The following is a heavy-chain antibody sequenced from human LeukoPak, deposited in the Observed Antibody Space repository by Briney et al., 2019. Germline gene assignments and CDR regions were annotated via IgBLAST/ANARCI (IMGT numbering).Heavy chain of an antibody. Sequence: PGGSLRLSYAASGFTVSSNYMSWVRQAPGKGLEWVSVFYGSGSTYYADSVKGRFTISRDNSKNTLYLQMNSLRAEDTAVFYCARGFGSGSYPYYFDYWGQGTLVTVSS. CDR3: ARGFGSGSYPYYFDY. CDR2: FYGSGST. D-gene: IGHD3-10*01. J-gene: IGHJ4*02. CDR1: GFTVSSNY. V-gene: IGHV3-66*01.